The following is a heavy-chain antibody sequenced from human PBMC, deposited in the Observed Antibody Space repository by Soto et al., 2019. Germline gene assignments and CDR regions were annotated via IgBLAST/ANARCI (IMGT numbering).Heavy chain of an antibody. CDR1: GFTFSSYA. J-gene: IGHJ4*02. Sequence: GGSLRLSCAASGFTFSSYAMHWVRQAPGKGLEWVAVISYDGSNKYYADSVKGRFTISRDNSKNTLYLQMNSLRAEDTAVYYCARPTTVVTLAAYYFDYWGQGTLVTVSS. CDR2: ISYDGSNK. D-gene: IGHD4-17*01. V-gene: IGHV3-30-3*01. CDR3: ARPTTVVTLAAYYFDY.